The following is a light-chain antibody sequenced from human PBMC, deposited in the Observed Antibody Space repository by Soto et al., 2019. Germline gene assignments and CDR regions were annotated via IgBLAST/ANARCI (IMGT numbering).Light chain of an antibody. Sequence: DIVMTQSPSTLSLSVGDRVTISCRASQSVSSWLAWYQQKPGKAPKLLIYNASSLESGVPSRFSGSGSGTEFTLTISSLQPDDFATYYCQQYNSYRRTFGQGTKVEIK. CDR1: QSVSSW. CDR3: QQYNSYRRT. V-gene: IGKV1-5*03. CDR2: NAS. J-gene: IGKJ1*01.